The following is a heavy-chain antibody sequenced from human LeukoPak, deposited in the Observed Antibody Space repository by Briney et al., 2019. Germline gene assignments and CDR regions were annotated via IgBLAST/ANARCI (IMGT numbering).Heavy chain of an antibody. CDR1: GFTVSSNH. J-gene: IGHJ1*01. CDR2: ISGSGGST. Sequence: GGSLRLSCAASGFTVSSNHISWVRQAPGKGLEWVSAISGSGGSTYYADSVKGRFTISRDNSKNTLYLQMNSLRAEDTAVYYCAKDPRAYCSSTSCYAEYFQHWGQGTLVTVSS. CDR3: AKDPRAYCSSTSCYAEYFQH. V-gene: IGHV3-23*01. D-gene: IGHD2-2*01.